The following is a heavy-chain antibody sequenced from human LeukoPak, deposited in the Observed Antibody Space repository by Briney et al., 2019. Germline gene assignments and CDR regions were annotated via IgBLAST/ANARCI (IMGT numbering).Heavy chain of an antibody. V-gene: IGHV4-34*01. CDR2: INHSGST. D-gene: IGHD1-1*01. CDR1: GGSFSGYY. Sequence: SETLSLTCAVYGGSFSGYYWSWIRQPPGKGLEWIGEINHSGSTNYNPSLKSRVTISVDTSKNQFSLKLSSVTAADTALYYCARRHSTGWYERWGQGTLVTVSS. J-gene: IGHJ5*02. CDR3: ARRHSTGWYER.